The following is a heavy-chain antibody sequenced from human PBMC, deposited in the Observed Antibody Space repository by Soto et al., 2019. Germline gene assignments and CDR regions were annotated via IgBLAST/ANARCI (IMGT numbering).Heavy chain of an antibody. CDR3: AKGGGLPLNYYYYYYMDV. D-gene: IGHD3-16*01. CDR1: GCNFYYFC. J-gene: IGHJ6*03. V-gene: IGHV3-9*01. Sequence: GGSMILSYAASGCNFYYFCMHWVRQDQGKGLEWVSGISWNSGSIGYADSVKGRFTISRDNAKNSLYLQMNSLRAEDTALYYCAKGGGLPLNYYYYYYMDVWGKGTTVTVSS. CDR2: ISWNSGSI.